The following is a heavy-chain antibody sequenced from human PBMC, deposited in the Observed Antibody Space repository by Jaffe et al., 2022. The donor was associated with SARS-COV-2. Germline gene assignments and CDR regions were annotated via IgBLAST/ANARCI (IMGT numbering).Heavy chain of an antibody. CDR3: AKDEGRWGNVVGYFDL. CDR2: ITGGADRT. D-gene: IGHD3-16*01. Sequence: EMQLLESGGDLVQPGGSLRLSCVASEFSFSSYAMSWVRQVPGKGLEWVSAITGGADRTHYADSVQGRFTISRDNSKNTLYLQMNSLRAEDTAVYYCAKDEGRWGNVVGYFDLWGRGTLVTVSS. V-gene: IGHV3-23*01. J-gene: IGHJ2*01. CDR1: EFSFSSYA.